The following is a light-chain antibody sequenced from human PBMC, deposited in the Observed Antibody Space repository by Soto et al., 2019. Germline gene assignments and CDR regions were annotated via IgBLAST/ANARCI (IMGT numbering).Light chain of an antibody. CDR2: EVS. Sequence: QSALTQPASVSGSPGQSITISCTGTSSDVGGYNYVSWYQHHPVKAPKLLIYEVSNRPSGVSDRFSGSRSGNTASLTISGLQAEDESDYYCSSYVVSYNWVFGGGTKLTVL. CDR3: SSYVVSYNWV. CDR1: SSDVGGYNY. V-gene: IGLV2-14*01. J-gene: IGLJ3*02.